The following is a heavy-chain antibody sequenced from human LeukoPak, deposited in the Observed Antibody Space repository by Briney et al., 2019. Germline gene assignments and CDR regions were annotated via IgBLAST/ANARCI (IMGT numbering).Heavy chain of an antibody. CDR1: GDSVSDKSDV. V-gene: IGHV6-1*01. J-gene: IGHJ3*02. CDR3: ARDADWAYDAFDI. D-gene: IGHD3-9*01. CDR2: TYYRSKWIN. Sequence: SQTLSLTCAISGDSVSDKSDVWNWLRQSPSRGLEWLGRTYYRSKWINDYATSVKSRIIISPDTPKNQFSLHLNSVTPEDTAVYYCARDADWAYDAFDIWGQGTIVTVSS.